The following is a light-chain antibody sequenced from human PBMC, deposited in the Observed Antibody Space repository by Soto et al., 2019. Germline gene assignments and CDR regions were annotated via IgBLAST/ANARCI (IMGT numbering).Light chain of an antibody. CDR2: GAS. V-gene: IGKV3-20*01. CDR3: QQYGSAPPYT. J-gene: IGKJ2*01. Sequence: EIVLTQSPGTLSLSPGERATLSCRASQSVSSSYLAWYQQKPGQAPRLIIYGASSRATGIPDRFSGSGSGTDFTLNISRLEPEDCAVYYCQQYGSAPPYTCGEGTKLEIK. CDR1: QSVSSSY.